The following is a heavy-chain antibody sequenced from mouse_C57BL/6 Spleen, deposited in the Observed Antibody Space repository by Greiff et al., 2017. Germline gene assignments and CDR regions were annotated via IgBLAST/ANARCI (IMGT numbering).Heavy chain of an antibody. CDR2: ISYDGSN. CDR1: GYSITSGYY. CDR3: ARDSTTGTGAMDY. D-gene: IGHD4-1*02. Sequence: EVKLMESGPGLVKPSQSLSLTCSVTGYSITSGYYWNWIRQFPGNKLEWMGYISYDGSNNYNPSLKNRISITLDTSKNQFFLKLNSVTTEDTATYYCARDSTTGTGAMDYWGQGTSVTVSS. J-gene: IGHJ4*01. V-gene: IGHV3-6*01.